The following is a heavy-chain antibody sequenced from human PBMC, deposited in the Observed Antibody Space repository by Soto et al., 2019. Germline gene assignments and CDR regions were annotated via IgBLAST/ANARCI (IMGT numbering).Heavy chain of an antibody. D-gene: IGHD6-19*01. CDR2: ITPTGAT. V-gene: IGHV3-23*01. J-gene: IGHJ4*02. CDR3: ARTDKFNSQSSGWANRFDY. CDR1: GFTFTNYA. Sequence: EMQLLESGGGLVQPGGSLRLFCAASGFTFTNYAMTWVRQAPGKGLEWVSTITPTGATFYGDTVKGRFTISRDNSRSTVFLQTNSLRAEDTAMYYCARTDKFNSQSSGWANRFDYWGQGTLVTVSS.